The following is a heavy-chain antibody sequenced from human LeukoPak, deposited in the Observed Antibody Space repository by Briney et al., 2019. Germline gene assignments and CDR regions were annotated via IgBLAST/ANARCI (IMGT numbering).Heavy chain of an antibody. CDR2: INHSGST. Sequence: PSETLSLTCAVYGGSFSGYCWSWIRQPPGKGLEWIGEINHSGSTNYNPSLKSRVTISVDTSKNQFSLKLSSVTAADTAVYYCARGVSTGYCSGGSCYPNWFDPWGQGTLVTVSS. V-gene: IGHV4-34*01. CDR1: GGSFSGYC. D-gene: IGHD2-15*01. CDR3: ARGVSTGYCSGGSCYPNWFDP. J-gene: IGHJ5*02.